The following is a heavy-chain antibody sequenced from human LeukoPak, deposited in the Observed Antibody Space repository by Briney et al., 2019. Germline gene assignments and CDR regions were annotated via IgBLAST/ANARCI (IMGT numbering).Heavy chain of an antibody. CDR1: GVSISSSRYY. Sequence: SSETLSLTCTVSGVSISSSRYYWGWIRQPPGKGLEWIGSIYYSGSTYYNPSLKSRVTISVDTSKNQFSLKLSSVTAADTAVYYCARQKGSSWYFIYYYYYYMDVWGKGTTVTVSS. D-gene: IGHD6-13*01. CDR2: IYYSGST. J-gene: IGHJ6*03. V-gene: IGHV4-39*01. CDR3: ARQKGSSWYFIYYYYYYMDV.